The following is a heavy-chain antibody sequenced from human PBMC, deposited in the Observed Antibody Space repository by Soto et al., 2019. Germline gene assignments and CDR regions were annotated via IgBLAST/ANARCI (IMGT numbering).Heavy chain of an antibody. J-gene: IGHJ5*02. Sequence: QVQLLQWGAGLLKPSETLSLTCAVYGGSFSDYYWSWIRQPPGKGLEWIGEINHSGSTNYNPSLKSRVTISVDTSKNQFSLKLSSVTAADTAVYYCARGRSTPVVAAAPNWFDPWGQGTPVTVSS. CDR3: ARGRSTPVVAAAPNWFDP. D-gene: IGHD2-2*01. CDR2: INHSGST. V-gene: IGHV4-34*01. CDR1: GGSFSDYY.